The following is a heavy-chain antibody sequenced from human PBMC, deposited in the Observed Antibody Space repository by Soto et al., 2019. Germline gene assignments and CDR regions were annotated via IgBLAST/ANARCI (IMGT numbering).Heavy chain of an antibody. CDR1: GYSFTTDW. Sequence: PVESLKISCNGSGYSFTTDWINWVRQMPWKGLEWMGKIYPGDSHTINSPSFQGRVTMSADKSINTAYLQWSSLKASDTGMYYCARPDSSGYSPGGDGFQIWGQGTMVTVSS. V-gene: IGHV5-10-1*01. CDR3: ARPDSSGYSPGGDGFQI. CDR2: IYPGDSHT. D-gene: IGHD3-22*01. J-gene: IGHJ3*02.